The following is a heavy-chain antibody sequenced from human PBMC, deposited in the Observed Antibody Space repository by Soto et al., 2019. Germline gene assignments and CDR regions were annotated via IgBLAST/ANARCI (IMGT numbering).Heavy chain of an antibody. J-gene: IGHJ6*02. Sequence: GGSLRLSCAASGFTFSSYDMHWVRQATGKGLEWVSAIGTAGDTYYPGSVKGRFTISRENAKNSLYLQMNSLRAEDTAVYYCARLGYYYDSSGYYHYYGMDVWGQGTTVTVSS. V-gene: IGHV3-13*01. D-gene: IGHD3-22*01. CDR1: GFTFSSYD. CDR2: IGTAGDT. CDR3: ARLGYYYDSSGYYHYYGMDV.